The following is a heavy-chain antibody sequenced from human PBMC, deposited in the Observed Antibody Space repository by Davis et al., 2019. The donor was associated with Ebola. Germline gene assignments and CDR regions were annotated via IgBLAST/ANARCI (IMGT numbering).Heavy chain of an antibody. J-gene: IGHJ4*02. D-gene: IGHD3-10*01. Sequence: GESLKISCAASGFTFSSYEMNWVRQAPGKGLEWVSSISSSSSYIYYADSVKGRFTISRDNAKNSLYLQMNSLRAEDTAVYYCARELLWGVVGYWGQGTLVTVSS. CDR3: ARELLWGVVGY. V-gene: IGHV3-21*01. CDR2: ISSSSSYI. CDR1: GFTFSSYE.